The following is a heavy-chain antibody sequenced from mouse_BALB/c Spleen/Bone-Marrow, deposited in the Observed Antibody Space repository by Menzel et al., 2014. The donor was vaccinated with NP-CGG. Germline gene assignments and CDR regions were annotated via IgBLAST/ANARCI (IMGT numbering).Heavy chain of an antibody. D-gene: IGHD2-4*01. CDR1: GFSLTSYD. J-gene: IGHJ4*01. V-gene: IGHV2-9-2*01. CDR3: VGYDYDGDYYAMDY. Sequence: ESGPGLVAPSQSLSITCTVSGFSLTSYDISWIRQPPGKGLEWLGVIWTGGGTNYNSAFMSRLSISKDNSKSQVFLKMNSPQTDDTAIYYCVGYDYDGDYYAMDYWGQGTSVTVSS. CDR2: IWTGGGT.